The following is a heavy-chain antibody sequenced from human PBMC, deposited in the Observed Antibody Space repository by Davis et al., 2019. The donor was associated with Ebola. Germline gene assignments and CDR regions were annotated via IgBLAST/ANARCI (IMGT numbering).Heavy chain of an antibody. V-gene: IGHV3-33*01. D-gene: IGHD4-17*01. Sequence: GESLKISCAASGFTFSSYGMHWVRQAPGKGLEWVAVIWYDGSNKYYADSVKGRFTISRDNSKNTLYLQMNSLRAEDTAVYYCARVRYGDYGVGAFDIWGQGTMVTVSS. J-gene: IGHJ3*02. CDR2: IWYDGSNK. CDR1: GFTFSSYG. CDR3: ARVRYGDYGVGAFDI.